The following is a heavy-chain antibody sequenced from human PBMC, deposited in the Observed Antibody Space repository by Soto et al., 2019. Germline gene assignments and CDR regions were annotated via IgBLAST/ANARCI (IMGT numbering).Heavy chain of an antibody. CDR1: GFTFSSYG. V-gene: IGHV3-30*18. J-gene: IGHJ6*02. CDR2: ISYDGSNK. CDR3: AKDLYCGGDCVKDYYYYGMDV. Sequence: GGSLRLSCAASGFTFSSYGMHWVRQAPGKGLEWVAVISYDGSNKYYADSVKGRFTISRDNSKNTLYLQMNSLRAEDTAVYYCAKDLYCGGDCVKDYYYYGMDVWGQGTTVTVSS. D-gene: IGHD2-21*02.